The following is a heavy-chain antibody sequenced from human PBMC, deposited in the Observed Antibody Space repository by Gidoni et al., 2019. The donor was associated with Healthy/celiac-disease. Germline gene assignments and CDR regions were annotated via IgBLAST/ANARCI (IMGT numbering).Heavy chain of an antibody. CDR3: ARDLVGYSGYDEKNYFDY. Sequence: EVQLVESGGGLVQPGGSLRLSCAASGFTFSSYWMSWVRQAPGKGLEWVANIKQDGSEKYYVDSVKGRFTISRDNAKNSLYLQMNSLRAEDTAVYYCARDLVGYSGYDEKNYFDYWGQGTLVTVSS. J-gene: IGHJ4*02. CDR2: IKQDGSEK. V-gene: IGHV3-7*01. D-gene: IGHD5-12*01. CDR1: GFTFSSYW.